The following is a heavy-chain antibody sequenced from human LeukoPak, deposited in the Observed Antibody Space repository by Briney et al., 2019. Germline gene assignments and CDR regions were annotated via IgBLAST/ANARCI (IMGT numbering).Heavy chain of an antibody. CDR1: GFTFSNYW. CDR2: IKQDGSEK. J-gene: IGHJ6*03. D-gene: IGHD1-14*01. Sequence: GGSLRLSCVASGFTFSNYWLTWVRQAPGKGLECVANIKQDGSEKSYVDSVKGRFTISRDNAKNSVYLQMNSLRVEDTAVYYCARDHVGGKNYYMDVWGIGTTVTVSS. CDR3: ARDHVGGKNYYMDV. V-gene: IGHV3-7*01.